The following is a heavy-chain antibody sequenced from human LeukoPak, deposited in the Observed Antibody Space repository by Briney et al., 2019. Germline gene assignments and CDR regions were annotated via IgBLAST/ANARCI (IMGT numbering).Heavy chain of an antibody. CDR2: IGASGGST. V-gene: IGHV3-23*01. J-gene: IGHJ4*02. Sequence: GGSLRLSCPTSGFTFSSYAMSWVRQAPGKGLEWVSGIGASGGSTYYADSVKGRFTISRDNSKNTLYLQMNSLRTEDTAVYYCAKAEGCDILTGLDYWGQGTLVTVSS. CDR3: AKAEGCDILTGLDY. D-gene: IGHD3-9*01. CDR1: GFTFSSYA.